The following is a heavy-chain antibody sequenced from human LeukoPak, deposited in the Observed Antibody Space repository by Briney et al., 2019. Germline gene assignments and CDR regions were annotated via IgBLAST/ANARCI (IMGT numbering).Heavy chain of an antibody. CDR1: EFTFSSYD. J-gene: IGHJ4*02. CDR3: ARAKMPGIQTAGRVNYFDS. CDR2: IDTAGNA. V-gene: IGHV3-13*01. D-gene: IGHD6-13*01. Sequence: GGSLRLSCAASEFTFSSYDMHWVRQATGKGLEWVSTIDTAGNAWYPDSVKGRFTISRENAKNSLNLQMNGLRVGDTAVYYCARAKMPGIQTAGRVNYFDSWGQGTLVTVSA.